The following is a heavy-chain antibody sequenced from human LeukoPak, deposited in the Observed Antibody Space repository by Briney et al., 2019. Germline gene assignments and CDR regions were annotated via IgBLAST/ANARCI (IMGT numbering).Heavy chain of an antibody. CDR2: ISYDGSNK. CDR3: AKERSGGWPFDY. D-gene: IGHD6-19*01. CDR1: GFTFSSYG. V-gene: IGHV3-30*18. Sequence: PGGSLRLSCAASGFTFSSYGMHWVRQAPGKGLEWVAVISYDGSNKYYADSVKGRFTISRDNSKNTLYLQMNSLRAEDTAIYYCAKERSGGWPFDYWGQGTLVTVSS. J-gene: IGHJ4*02.